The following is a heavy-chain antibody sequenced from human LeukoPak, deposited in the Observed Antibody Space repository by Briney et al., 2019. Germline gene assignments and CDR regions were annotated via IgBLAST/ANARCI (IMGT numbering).Heavy chain of an antibody. J-gene: IGHJ6*03. CDR3: ARGRTGGLLYDYYYYMDV. V-gene: IGHV1-8*03. Sequence: ASVKVSCKASGYTFTSYDINWVRQATGQGLEWMGWMNPNSGNTGYAQKFQGRVTITRNTSISTAYMELSSLRSEDTAEYYCARGRTGGLLYDYYYYMDVWGKGTTVTVSS. D-gene: IGHD2-15*01. CDR1: GYTFTSYD. CDR2: MNPNSGNT.